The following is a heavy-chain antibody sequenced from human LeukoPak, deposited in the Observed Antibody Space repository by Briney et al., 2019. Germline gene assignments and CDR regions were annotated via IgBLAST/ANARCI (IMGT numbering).Heavy chain of an antibody. V-gene: IGHV4-59*01. CDR1: SGSISSYY. CDR3: ARDGEVGYNWFAP. Sequence: SETLSLTCAVCSGSISSYYWSWIRQPPGKGLEWIGYIYYSGSTNYNPSLKSRVTISVDTSKNQFSLKLSSVTAADTAVYYCARDGEVGYNWFAPWGQRTLVTVSS. J-gene: IGHJ5*02. D-gene: IGHD3-3*01. CDR2: IYYSGST.